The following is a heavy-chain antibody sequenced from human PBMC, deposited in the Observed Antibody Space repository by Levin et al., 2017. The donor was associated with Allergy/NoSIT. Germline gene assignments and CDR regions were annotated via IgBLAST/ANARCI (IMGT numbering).Heavy chain of an antibody. CDR2: IYLGDSET. CDR3: AGHREGPRGSGDGMDV. Sequence: GESLKISGKGSGETFTSYWVGWVRQMPGKGLEWMAIIYLGDSETRYSPSFQGQVTISADKSITTAYLQWSSLTASDTAIYYCAGHREGPRGSGDGMDVWGQGTTVTVSS. CDR1: GETFTSYW. J-gene: IGHJ6*02. D-gene: IGHD1-26*01. V-gene: IGHV5-51*01.